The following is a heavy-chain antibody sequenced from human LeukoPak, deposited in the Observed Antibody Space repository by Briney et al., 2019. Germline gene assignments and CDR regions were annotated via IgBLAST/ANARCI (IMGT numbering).Heavy chain of an antibody. Sequence: SETLSLTCAVYGGSFSGYYWSWIRQPPGKGLEWIGEINHSGSTNYNPSLKSRVTISVDTSKNQFSLKLSSVTAADTAVYYCARFIAAAGIDVWGKGTTVTVSS. V-gene: IGHV4-34*01. CDR2: INHSGST. D-gene: IGHD6-13*01. CDR1: GGSFSGYY. J-gene: IGHJ6*04. CDR3: ARFIAAAGIDV.